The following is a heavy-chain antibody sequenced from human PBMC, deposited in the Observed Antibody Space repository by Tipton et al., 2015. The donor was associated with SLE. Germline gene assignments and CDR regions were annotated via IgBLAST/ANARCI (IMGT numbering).Heavy chain of an antibody. CDR1: GGSISSSSYY. J-gene: IGHJ1*01. CDR2: IYHSGST. CDR3: ASVPKRGSTWHAEYFQH. D-gene: IGHD6-13*01. V-gene: IGHV4-39*07. Sequence: TLSLTCAVSGGSISSSSYYWGWIRQPPGKGLEWIGEIYHSGSTNYNPSLKSRVTISIDPSKNQFSLKLTSVTSADTAVYYCASVPKRGSTWHAEYFQHWGPGTLVTVSS.